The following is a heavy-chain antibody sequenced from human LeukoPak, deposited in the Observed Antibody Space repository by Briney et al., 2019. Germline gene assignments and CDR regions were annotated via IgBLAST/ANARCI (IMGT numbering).Heavy chain of an antibody. D-gene: IGHD6-19*01. V-gene: IGHV6-1*01. CDR2: TYYRSKWYN. CDR3: AREVAGTLAFDY. J-gene: IGHJ4*02. CDR1: GDSVSSNSAA. Sequence: SQTLSLTCAISGDSVSSNSAAWNWIRQSPSRGLEWLGRTYYRSKWYNDYTVYAVSVKSRITINPDTSKNQVSLQLNSVTPEDTAVYYCAREVAGTLAFDYWGQGTLVTVSS.